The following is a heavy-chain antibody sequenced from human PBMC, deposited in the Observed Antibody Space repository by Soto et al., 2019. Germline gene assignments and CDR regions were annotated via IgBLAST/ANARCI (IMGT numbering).Heavy chain of an antibody. Sequence: ASVKVSCKVSGYTLTELSMHWVRQAPGKGLEWMGGFDPEDGETIYAQKFQGRVTMTEDTSTDTAYRGLSSPRSEDTAVYYCATVTPPPLWVGGIYGWFDPWGQGTLVTVSS. V-gene: IGHV1-24*01. CDR2: FDPEDGET. J-gene: IGHJ5*02. CDR3: ATVTPPPLWVGGIYGWFDP. CDR1: GYTLTELS. D-gene: IGHD3-10*01.